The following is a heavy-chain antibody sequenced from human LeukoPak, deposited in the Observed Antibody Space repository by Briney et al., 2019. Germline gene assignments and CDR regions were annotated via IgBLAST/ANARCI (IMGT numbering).Heavy chain of an antibody. CDR3: ARDLSSYYYGPGSHELSDY. CDR1: GGSISSYY. J-gene: IGHJ4*02. CDR2: IYTSGST. Sequence: PSETLSLTCTVSGGSISSYYWSWIRQPAGKGLEWIGRIYTSGSTNYNPSLTSRVTMSVDTSKNQFSLKLSSVTAADTAVYYCARDLSSYYYGPGSHELSDYWGQGTLVTISS. D-gene: IGHD3-10*01. V-gene: IGHV4-4*07.